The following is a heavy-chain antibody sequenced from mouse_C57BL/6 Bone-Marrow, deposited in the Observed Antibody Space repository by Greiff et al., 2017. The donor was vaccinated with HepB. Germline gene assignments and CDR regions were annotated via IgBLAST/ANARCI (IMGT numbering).Heavy chain of an antibody. D-gene: IGHD2-4*01. CDR3: ARDEAVYYDYEFAY. J-gene: IGHJ3*01. CDR2: IYPRSGNT. Sequence: QVHVKQSGAELARPGASVKLSCKASGYTFTSYGISWVKQRTGQGLEWIGEIYPRSGNTYYNEKFKGKATLTADKSSSTAYMELRSLTSEDSAVYFCARDEAVYYDYEFAYWGQGTLVTVSA. V-gene: IGHV1-81*01. CDR1: GYTFTSYG.